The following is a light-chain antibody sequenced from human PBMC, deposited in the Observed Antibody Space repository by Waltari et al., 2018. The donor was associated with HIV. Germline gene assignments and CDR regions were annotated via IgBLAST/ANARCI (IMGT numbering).Light chain of an antibody. V-gene: IGKV3-11*01. CDR3: QQRSNWPPRYS. J-gene: IGKJ2*03. CDR1: QHVSSY. CDR2: GAS. Sequence: ENVLTQSPATLSLSPGERATLSCRASQHVSSYLAWYQQKPGQAPRLLIYGASNRATGIPARFSGSGSGTDFTLTINSLEPEDVAVYYCQQRSNWPPRYSFGQGTKLEIK.